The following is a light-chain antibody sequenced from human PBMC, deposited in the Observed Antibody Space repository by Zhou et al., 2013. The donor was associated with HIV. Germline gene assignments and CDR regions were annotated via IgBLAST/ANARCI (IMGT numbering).Light chain of an antibody. CDR1: QTISTY. CDR3: QQTYTTPLT. V-gene: IGKV1-39*01. CDR2: GAS. J-gene: IGKJ4*01. Sequence: DIQLTQSPLSLSASVGDRVNVTCRASQTISTYLNWFQQTAGKAPNLLIYGASNLQRGVPSRFRASGSGTDFTLTIDTLRPEDFATYYCQQTYTTPLTFGGGTKIEIK.